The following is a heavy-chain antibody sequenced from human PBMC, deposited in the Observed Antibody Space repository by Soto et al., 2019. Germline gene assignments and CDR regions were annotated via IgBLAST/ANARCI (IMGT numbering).Heavy chain of an antibody. D-gene: IGHD1-7*01. CDR1: GGSFSGYY. J-gene: IGHJ6*03. CDR2: INHSGST. CDR3: ARAVGYNWNYGYYYYYMDV. Sequence: QVQLQQWGAGLLKPSETLSLTCAVYGGSFSGYYWSWIRQPPGKGLEWIGEINHSGSTNYNPSLKSRVTISVDTSKNQFSLKLSSVTAADTAVYYCARAVGYNWNYGYYYYYMDVWGKGTTVTVSS. V-gene: IGHV4-34*01.